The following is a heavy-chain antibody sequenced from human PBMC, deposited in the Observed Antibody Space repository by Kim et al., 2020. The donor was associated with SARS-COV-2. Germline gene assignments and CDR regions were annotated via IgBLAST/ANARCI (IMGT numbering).Heavy chain of an antibody. CDR2: IWNDGTTR. D-gene: IGHD3-16*01. CDR3: ATMITSNYYYYGMDV. V-gene: IGHV3-33*01. Sequence: GGSLRLPCAATGFSFSTYGMHWVRQAPGKGLEWLAVIWNDGTTRYYADSVKGRFTVSRDNSKNALYLQMSSLRAEDTAIYYCATMITSNYYYYGMDVWG. CDR1: GFSFSTYG. J-gene: IGHJ6*02.